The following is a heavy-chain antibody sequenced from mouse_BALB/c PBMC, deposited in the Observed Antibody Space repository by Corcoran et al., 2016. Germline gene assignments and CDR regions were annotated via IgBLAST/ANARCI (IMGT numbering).Heavy chain of an antibody. CDR3: ASNYYDYEGFAY. Sequence: QVQLQQSGPELVKPGASVKISCKASGYSFTSYYIHWVKQRPGQGLEWIGWIFPGSGNTKYNEKFKGKATLTADTSSSTAYMQLSSLTSEDSAVYFCASNYYDYEGFAYWGQGTLVTVSA. V-gene: IGHV1-66*01. J-gene: IGHJ3*01. CDR2: IFPGSGNT. CDR1: GYSFTSYY. D-gene: IGHD2-4*01.